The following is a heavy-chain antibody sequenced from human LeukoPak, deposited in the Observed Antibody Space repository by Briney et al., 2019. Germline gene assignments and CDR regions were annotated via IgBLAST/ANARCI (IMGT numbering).Heavy chain of an antibody. V-gene: IGHV3-53*01. J-gene: IGHJ4*02. CDR1: GFTVSAHY. D-gene: IGHD3-22*01. Sequence: GGSLRLSCAVSGFTVSAHYMSWVRQAPGKGLECVSFLYTGGDTYYADSVKGRFTISRDSSKNTLFLQMNSLRAEDSAVYYCAADRERDPSVYYLVGGQGTLITVSS. CDR3: AADRERDPSVYYLV. CDR2: LYTGGDT.